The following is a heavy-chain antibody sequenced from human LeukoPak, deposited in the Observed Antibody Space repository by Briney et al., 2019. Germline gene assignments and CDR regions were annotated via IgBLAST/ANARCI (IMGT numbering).Heavy chain of an antibody. CDR3: ARGRGGQKSYYFDY. J-gene: IGHJ4*02. V-gene: IGHV4-34*01. D-gene: IGHD1-26*01. CDR2: INHSGST. Sequence: SSETLSLTCAVYGGSFSGYYWSWIRQPPGKGLEWIGEINHSGSTNYNPSLKSRVTISVDTSKNQLSLKLSSVTAADTAVYYCARGRGGQKSYYFDYWGQGTLVTVSS. CDR1: GGSFSGYY.